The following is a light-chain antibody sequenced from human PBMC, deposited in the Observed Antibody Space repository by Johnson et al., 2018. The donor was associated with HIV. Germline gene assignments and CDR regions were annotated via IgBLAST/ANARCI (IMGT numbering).Light chain of an antibody. CDR1: SSNIGNNY. CDR3: GTWDSSLSEGV. V-gene: IGLV1-51*02. CDR2: ENN. J-gene: IGLJ1*01. Sequence: QSVLTQPPSVSAAPGQKVTISCSGSSSNIGNNYVSWYQQLPGTAPKLLIYENNKRPSGIPARFSGSKSGTSATLGITGLQTGDEADYYCGTWDSSLSEGVFGTGTKVTVL.